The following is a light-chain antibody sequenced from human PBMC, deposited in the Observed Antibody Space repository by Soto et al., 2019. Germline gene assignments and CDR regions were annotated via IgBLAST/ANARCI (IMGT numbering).Light chain of an antibody. J-gene: IGKJ4*01. CDR3: QHRKT. CDR2: DAS. CDR1: ASVYGN. V-gene: IGKV3-15*01. Sequence: VMTQSPVTLAFSPGEGASLYCRASASVYGNVAWYQQKPGQAPSLLIYDASTRATDSRARFGGSGSGTEFTLTLSNLQSADFAVYYSQHRKTFGRGTKVDIK.